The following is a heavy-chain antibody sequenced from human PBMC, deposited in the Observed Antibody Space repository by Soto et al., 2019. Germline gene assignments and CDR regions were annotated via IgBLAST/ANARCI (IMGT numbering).Heavy chain of an antibody. Sequence: GGSLRLSCAASGFTVSSNYMSWVRQAPGKGLEWVSYISSSGSTIYYADSVKGRFTISRDNAKNSLYLQMNSLRAEDTAVYYCARDPDSSGWYNWFDPWGQGTLVTVSS. CDR3: ARDPDSSGWYNWFDP. J-gene: IGHJ5*02. CDR1: GFTVSSNY. CDR2: ISSSGSTI. V-gene: IGHV3-48*01. D-gene: IGHD6-19*01.